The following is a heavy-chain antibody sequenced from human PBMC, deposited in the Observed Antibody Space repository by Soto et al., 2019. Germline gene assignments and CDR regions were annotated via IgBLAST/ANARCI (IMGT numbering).Heavy chain of an antibody. J-gene: IGHJ4*02. CDR1: GFRFSIYS. V-gene: IGHV3-48*02. CDR2: ITSDTKTI. Sequence: EVQLVESGGALVQRGGALTLSCAASGFRFSIYSMNWVRQAPGKGLEWSAYITSDTKTIKYAESVKGRFTISRDNAKNSVYRRLDSLRDEDTAVYYCARSVEGHFNYWGQGTVVSVSS. D-gene: IGHD6-19*01. CDR3: ARSVEGHFNY.